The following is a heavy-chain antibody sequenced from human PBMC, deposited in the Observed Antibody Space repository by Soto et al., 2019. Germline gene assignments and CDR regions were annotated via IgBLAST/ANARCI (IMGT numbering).Heavy chain of an antibody. J-gene: IGHJ4*02. Sequence: EVQLAEAGGGLVQPGGSLRLSCVASGFTFSAHSMNWVRQAPGKGQDWVSYISAGSDTIYYADSVKGRFTISRDNAKNSLYLQMNSLRDEVTAVYYCARYGSGSFLRDPFDYWGQGTLVSVSS. V-gene: IGHV3-48*02. CDR3: ARYGSGSFLRDPFDY. CDR1: GFTFSAHS. D-gene: IGHD3-10*01. CDR2: ISAGSDTI.